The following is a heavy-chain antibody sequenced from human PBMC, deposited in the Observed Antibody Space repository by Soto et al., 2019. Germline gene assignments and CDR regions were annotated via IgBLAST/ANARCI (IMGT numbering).Heavy chain of an antibody. J-gene: IGHJ6*02. CDR1: GFNVSTSY. V-gene: IGHV3-53*01. Sequence: EVQLVEAGGGLIQPGGSLRLSCAVSGFNVSTSYMNWVRQAPGKGPEWVSVLYSSGITYYGDSAKGRFTISRDNSRNTLDLEMNSLRAEDSAVYYCVRWDMEPWDYYYGLDVWGQGTTVTVSS. CDR2: LYSSGIT. D-gene: IGHD1-1*01. CDR3: VRWDMEPWDYYYGLDV.